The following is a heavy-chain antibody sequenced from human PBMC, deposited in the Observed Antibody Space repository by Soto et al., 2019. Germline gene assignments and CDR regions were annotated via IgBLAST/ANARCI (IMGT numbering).Heavy chain of an antibody. CDR1: GFTFSSYA. CDR2: ISGSGGST. D-gene: IGHD3-9*01. V-gene: IGHV3-23*01. CDR3: AKYDILTGYQLDY. Sequence: EVQLLESGGGLVQPGGSLRLSCAASGFTFSSYAMSWVRQAPGKGLEWVSAISGSGGSTYYADSVKGRFTISRDNSKNTLYLQINSLRAEDTAVYYCAKYDILTGYQLDYWGQGTLVTVSS. J-gene: IGHJ4*02.